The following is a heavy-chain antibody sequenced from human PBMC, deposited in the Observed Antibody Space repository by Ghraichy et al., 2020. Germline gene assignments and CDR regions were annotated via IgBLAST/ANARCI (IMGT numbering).Heavy chain of an antibody. J-gene: IGHJ6*03. CDR3: ARVNIVVVPAATYYYYYYMDV. CDR2: INPNSGGT. CDR1: GYTFTGHY. V-gene: IGHV1-2*02. D-gene: IGHD2-2*01. Sequence: ASVKVSCKASGYTFTGHYMHWVRQAPGQGLEWMGWINPNSGGTNYAQKFQGRVTMTRDTSISTAYMELSRLRSDDTAVYYCARVNIVVVPAATYYYYYYMDVWGKGTTVTVSS.